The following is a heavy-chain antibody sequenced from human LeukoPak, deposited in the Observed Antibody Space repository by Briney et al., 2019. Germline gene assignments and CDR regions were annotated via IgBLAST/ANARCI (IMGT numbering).Heavy chain of an antibody. CDR2: INHSGST. D-gene: IGHD6-13*01. Sequence: SETLSLTCAVYAGSFSSDYWSWIRQPPGKGLEWIGEINHSGSTNYNPSLKSRVTISVDTSKNQFSLKLSSVTAADTAVYYCARGYSSSWYEVRYYYYYMDVWGKGTTVTVSS. V-gene: IGHV4-34*01. CDR1: AGSFSSDY. CDR3: ARGYSSSWYEVRYYYYYMDV. J-gene: IGHJ6*03.